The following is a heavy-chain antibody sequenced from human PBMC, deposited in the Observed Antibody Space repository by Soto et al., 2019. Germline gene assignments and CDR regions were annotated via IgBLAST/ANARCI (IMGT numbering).Heavy chain of an antibody. CDR1: GGSFSGYY. V-gene: IGHV4-34*01. CDR3: ARGQPSIIVVVTRNAFDI. Sequence: SETLSLTCAVYGGSFSGYYWSWIRQPPGKGLEWIGEINHSGSTNYNPSLKSRVTISVDTSKNQFSLKLSSVTAADTAVYYCARGQPSIIVVVTRNAFDIWGQGKMVTVS. J-gene: IGHJ3*02. CDR2: INHSGST. D-gene: IGHD2-21*02.